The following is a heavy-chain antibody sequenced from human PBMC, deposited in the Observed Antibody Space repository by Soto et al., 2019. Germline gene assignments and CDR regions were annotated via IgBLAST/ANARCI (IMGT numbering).Heavy chain of an antibody. V-gene: IGHV5-51*01. CDR2: IYPGDSDT. Sequence: PGASLKISCKGSGYSFTSYWIGWVRQMPGKGLEWMGIIYPGDSDTRYSPSFQGQVTISADKSISTAYLQWSSLKASDTAMYYCARRSITIFGVAKNDAFDIWGQGTMLTVSS. D-gene: IGHD3-3*01. J-gene: IGHJ3*02. CDR3: ARRSITIFGVAKNDAFDI. CDR1: GYSFTSYW.